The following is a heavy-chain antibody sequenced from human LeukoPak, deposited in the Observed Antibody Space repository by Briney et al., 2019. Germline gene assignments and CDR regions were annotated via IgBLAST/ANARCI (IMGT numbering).Heavy chain of an antibody. Sequence: GGSLRLSCAASGFTFPSYAITWVRQAPGTGLEWVSVISSSGNSTYYADSVKGRFTISRDNSKNTLYLQMDSLRVEDTAVYYCAKTFFGRKGVVNVLDIWGQGTMVTVAS. CDR1: GFTFPSYA. D-gene: IGHD3/OR15-3a*01. CDR3: AKTFFGRKGVVNVLDI. CDR2: ISSSGNST. V-gene: IGHV3-23*01. J-gene: IGHJ3*02.